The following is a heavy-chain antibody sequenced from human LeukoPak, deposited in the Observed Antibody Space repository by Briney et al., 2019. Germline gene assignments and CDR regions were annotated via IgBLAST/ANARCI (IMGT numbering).Heavy chain of an antibody. CDR2: ISDSGTTI. Sequence: GGSLRLSCAASGFTFSSYEMNWVRQAPGKGLEWVSYISDSGTTIYYGDSVKGRFTISRDNAKKSLYLQMNSLRAEDTAVYYCAELGITMIGGVWGKGTTVTISS. J-gene: IGHJ6*04. CDR1: GFTFSSYE. CDR3: AELGITMIGGV. D-gene: IGHD3-10*02. V-gene: IGHV3-48*03.